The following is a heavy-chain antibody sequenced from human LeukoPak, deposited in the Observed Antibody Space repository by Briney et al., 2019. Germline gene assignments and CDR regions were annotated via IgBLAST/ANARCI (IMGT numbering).Heavy chain of an antibody. J-gene: IGHJ4*02. CDR2: ISAYNGHT. CDR3: ARGIPSGSSGPYYFDY. CDR1: AYTFISYG. D-gene: IGHD1-26*01. Sequence: ASVKVSCKASAYTFISYGISWVRQAPGQGLEWMGWISAYNGHTNYAQKFQGRVTMTTDTSTSTAYMELRSLRSDDTAVYYCARGIPSGSSGPYYFDYWGQGTLVTVSS. V-gene: IGHV1-18*01.